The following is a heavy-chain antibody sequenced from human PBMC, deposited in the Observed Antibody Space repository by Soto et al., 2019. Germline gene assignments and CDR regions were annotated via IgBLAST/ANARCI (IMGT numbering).Heavy chain of an antibody. D-gene: IGHD2-15*01. CDR2: IYYSWST. Sequence: SETLSLTCTVSGGSISSSSYYWGWIRQPPGKGLEWIGSIYYSWSTYYNPSLKSRVTISVDTSKNQFSLKLSSVTAADTAVYYCASPTWSIYGTDFWRQGPTVTVS. V-gene: IGHV4-39*01. J-gene: IGHJ6*02. CDR1: GGSISSSSYY. CDR3: ASPTWSIYGTDF.